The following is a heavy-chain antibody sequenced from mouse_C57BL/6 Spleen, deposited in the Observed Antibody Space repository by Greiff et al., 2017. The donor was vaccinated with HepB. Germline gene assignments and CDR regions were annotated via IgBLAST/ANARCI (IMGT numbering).Heavy chain of an antibody. D-gene: IGHD1-1*01. J-gene: IGHJ1*03. CDR1: GYTFTSYW. Sequence: VQLQQSGAELVKPGASVKMSCKASGYTFTSYWITWVKQRPGQGLEWIGDIYPGSGSTNYNEKFKSKATLTVDTSSSTAYMQLSSLTSEDSAVYYCARYGSSYWYFDVWGTGTTVTVSS. V-gene: IGHV1-55*01. CDR3: ARYGSSYWYFDV. CDR2: IYPGSGST.